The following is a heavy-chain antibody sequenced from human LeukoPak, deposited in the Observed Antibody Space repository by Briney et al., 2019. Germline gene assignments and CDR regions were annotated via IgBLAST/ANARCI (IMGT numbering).Heavy chain of an antibody. CDR1: GFTFDDYA. CDR3: AKVTTGTTSYWYFDL. D-gene: IGHD1-7*01. J-gene: IGHJ2*01. Sequence: GGPLRLSCAASGFTFDDYAMHWVRQAPGKGLEWVSGISWNSGSIGYADSVKGRFTISRDNAKNSLYLQMNSLRAEDTALYYCAKVTTGTTSYWYFDLWGRGTLVTVSS. V-gene: IGHV3-9*01. CDR2: ISWNSGSI.